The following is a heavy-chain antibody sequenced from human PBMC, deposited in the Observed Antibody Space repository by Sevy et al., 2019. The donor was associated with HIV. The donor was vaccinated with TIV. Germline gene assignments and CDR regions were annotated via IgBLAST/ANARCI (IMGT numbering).Heavy chain of an antibody. CDR1: GFIFGSYA. CDR3: ERDPGSSWSSFDY. V-gene: IGHV3-30-3*01. Sequence: GGSLRLSCAASGFIFGSYAMNWVRQAPGKGLEWAAVISYDGSHKYYADSVKGRFTISRDSSKNTLYLQMHSLRTDDTAVYYCERDPGSSWSSFDYWGQGTLVTVSS. CDR2: ISYDGSHK. J-gene: IGHJ4*02. D-gene: IGHD6-13*01.